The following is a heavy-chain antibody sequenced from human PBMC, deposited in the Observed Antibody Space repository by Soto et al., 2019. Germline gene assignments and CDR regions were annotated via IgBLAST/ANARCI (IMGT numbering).Heavy chain of an antibody. Sequence: HPGGSLRLSCAASGFTFSSYGMSWVRLAPGKGLEWVSGISGGGGSTYYADSVKGRFTISRDNSKNTLYLQMNSLRAEDTAVYYCAKGVGQLVRFFDYWGQGTLVTVSS. CDR3: AKGVGQLVRFFDY. CDR2: ISGGGGST. V-gene: IGHV3-23*01. CDR1: GFTFSSYG. J-gene: IGHJ4*02. D-gene: IGHD6-6*01.